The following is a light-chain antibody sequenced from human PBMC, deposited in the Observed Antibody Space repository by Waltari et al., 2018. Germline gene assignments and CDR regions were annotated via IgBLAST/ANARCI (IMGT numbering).Light chain of an antibody. CDR1: SSDVGAYNY. Sequence: QSALTQPASVSGSPGQSITISCTGTSSDVGAYNYVSWYQQHPGKAPKCMIYDVSNRPSGVSNRFSGSKSGNTASLTISGLQAEDEDDYYCTSYTSSSAPWVFGGGTKLTVL. CDR2: DVS. CDR3: TSYTSSSAPWV. J-gene: IGLJ3*02. V-gene: IGLV2-14*03.